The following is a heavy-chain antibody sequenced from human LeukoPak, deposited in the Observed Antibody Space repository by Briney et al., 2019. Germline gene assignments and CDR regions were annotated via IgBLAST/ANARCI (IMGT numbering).Heavy chain of an antibody. Sequence: ASVRVSCKASGYTFTSHDINWVRQATGQGLEWMGWVNPDSGDTGYAQKFQGRVTMTTNTSISTAYMELSRLRSEDTAVYFCARGLEEGSSYNGFDPWGQGTLVTVSS. CDR1: GYTFTSHD. CDR3: ARGLEEGSSYNGFDP. J-gene: IGHJ5*02. CDR2: VNPDSGDT. D-gene: IGHD4-11*01. V-gene: IGHV1-8*01.